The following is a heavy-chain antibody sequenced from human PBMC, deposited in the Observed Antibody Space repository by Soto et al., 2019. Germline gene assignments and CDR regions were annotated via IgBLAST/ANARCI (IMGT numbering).Heavy chain of an antibody. J-gene: IGHJ3*02. CDR2: IYYSGTT. Sequence: PSETLSLPCTVSGGSISRGGYYWGWIRQHPGKGLEWIGYIYYSGTTYYNPSLKSRVTISVDRSKNQFSLKLSSVTAADTAVYYCARVWRGAFAIWGQGTMVTVSS. CDR3: ARVWRGAFAI. V-gene: IGHV4-39*07. CDR1: GGSISRGGYY.